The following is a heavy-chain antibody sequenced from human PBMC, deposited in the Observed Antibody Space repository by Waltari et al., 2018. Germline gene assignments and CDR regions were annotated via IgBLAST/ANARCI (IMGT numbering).Heavy chain of an antibody. D-gene: IGHD3-16*02. J-gene: IGHJ4*02. V-gene: IGHV1-58*01. CDR2: IVVGSGNT. Sequence: QMQLVQSGPEVKKPGNSVKVSCKASGFTFTSSAVQWVRQARGQRLEWIGWIVVGSGNTNYAQKFQERVTITRDMSTSTAYMELSSLRSEDTAVYYCAGEGTFGGVIVRSYWGQGTLVTVSS. CDR3: AGEGTFGGVIVRSY. CDR1: GFTFTSSA.